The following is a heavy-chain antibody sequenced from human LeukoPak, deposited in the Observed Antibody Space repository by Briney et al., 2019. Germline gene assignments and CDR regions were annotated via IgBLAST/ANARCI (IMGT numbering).Heavy chain of an antibody. V-gene: IGHV3-30*18. D-gene: IGHD4-17*01. Sequence: GGSLRLSCAASGFTFSIYGMHWVRQAPGKGLEWVAVVSYDGTTKYYADSVKGRFTISRDNSKNTLYLQMNSLRAEDTAIYYCAKDPTAGGYGDYDYFDYWGQGTLVTVSS. CDR1: GFTFSIYG. CDR3: AKDPTAGGYGDYDYFDY. J-gene: IGHJ4*02. CDR2: VSYDGTTK.